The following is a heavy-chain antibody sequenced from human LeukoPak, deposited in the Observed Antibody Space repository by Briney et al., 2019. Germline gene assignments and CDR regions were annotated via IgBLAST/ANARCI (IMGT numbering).Heavy chain of an antibody. V-gene: IGHV3-21*01. Sequence: KPGGSLRLSCAASGFTFSSYSMNWVRQAPGKGLEWVSSISSSSSYIYYADSVKGRFTISRDNAKNSLYLQMNSLRAEDTAVYYCAREGRDLQDAFDIWGQGTMVTVSS. CDR1: GFTFSSYS. CDR3: AREGRDLQDAFDI. D-gene: IGHD3-10*01. J-gene: IGHJ3*02. CDR2: ISSSSSYI.